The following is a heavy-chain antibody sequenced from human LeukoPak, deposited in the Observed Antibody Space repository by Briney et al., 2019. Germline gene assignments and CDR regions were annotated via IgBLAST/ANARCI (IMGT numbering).Heavy chain of an antibody. CDR2: INPNSGGT. CDR1: GYTFTGYY. CDR3: ARTPRGSPRPNDY. Sequence: EASVKVSCKASGYTFTGYYMHWVRQAPGQGPEWMGWINPNSGGTNYAQKFQGRVTMTRDTSISTAYMELSRLRSDDTAVYYCARTPRGSPRPNDYWGQGALVTVSS. J-gene: IGHJ4*02. V-gene: IGHV1-2*02. D-gene: IGHD3-10*01.